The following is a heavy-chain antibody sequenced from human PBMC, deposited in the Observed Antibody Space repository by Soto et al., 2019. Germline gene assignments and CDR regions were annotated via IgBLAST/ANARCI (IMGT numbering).Heavy chain of an antibody. CDR2: ISSSSSYI. D-gene: IGHD1-26*01. Sequence: GGSLRLSCAASGFTFSSYSMNWVRQAPGKGLEWVSSISSSSSYIYYADSVKGRFTISRDNAKNSLYLQMNSLRAEDTAVYYCARLDRWEPTFDYWGQGTLVTVSS. V-gene: IGHV3-21*01. CDR1: GFTFSSYS. J-gene: IGHJ4*02. CDR3: ARLDRWEPTFDY.